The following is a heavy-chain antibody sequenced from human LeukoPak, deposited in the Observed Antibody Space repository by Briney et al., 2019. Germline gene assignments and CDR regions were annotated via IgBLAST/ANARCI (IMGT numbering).Heavy chain of an antibody. J-gene: IGHJ6*03. V-gene: IGHV1-24*01. CDR1: GYTLTELS. D-gene: IGHD2-21*01. CDR2: FDPEDGET. Sequence: ASVKVSCKLSGYTLTELSMHWVRQAPGKGLEWMGGFDPEDGETIYAQKFQGRVTMTEDTSTDTAYMELSSLRSEDTAVYYCATAEAYCGGDCYSSPYYYMDVWGKGTTVTVSS. CDR3: ATAEAYCGGDCYSSPYYYMDV.